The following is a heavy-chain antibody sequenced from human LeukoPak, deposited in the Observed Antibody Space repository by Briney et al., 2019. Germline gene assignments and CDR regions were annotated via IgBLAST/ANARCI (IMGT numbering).Heavy chain of an antibody. CDR3: ARVTVGATDTYYYYYGMDV. J-gene: IGHJ6*02. CDR2: IYTSGST. CDR1: GGSISSYY. V-gene: IGHV4-4*07. D-gene: IGHD1-26*01. Sequence: SETLPLTCTVSGGSISSYYWSWIRQPAGKGLEWIGRIYTSGSTNYNPSLKSRVTMSVDTSKNQFSLKLSSVTAADTAVYYCARVTVGATDTYYYYYGMDVWGQGTTVTVSS.